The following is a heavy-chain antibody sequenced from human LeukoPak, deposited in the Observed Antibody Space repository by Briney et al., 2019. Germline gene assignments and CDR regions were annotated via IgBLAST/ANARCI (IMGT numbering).Heavy chain of an antibody. CDR3: AKEEGDYYDSTGQADY. CDR1: GFTFSNYG. D-gene: IGHD3-22*01. V-gene: IGHV3-30*18. CDR2: ISYDGSNK. J-gene: IGHJ4*02. Sequence: GRSLRLSCAASGFTFSNYGMHWVRQAPGKGLEWVAVISYDGSNKYYADSVRGRFTISRDNSKNTPYLQMNSLRAEDTAVYYCAKEEGDYYDSTGQADYWGQGTLVTVSS.